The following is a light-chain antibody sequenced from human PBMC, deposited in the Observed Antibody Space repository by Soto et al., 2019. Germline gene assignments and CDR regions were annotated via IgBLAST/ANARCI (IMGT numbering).Light chain of an antibody. CDR2: SNN. V-gene: IGLV1-44*01. CDR3: AAWDDSLNVLYV. Sequence: QSALTQPPSASGTPGQRGTISFSGSSSNIGSNTVNWYQQLPGTAPKLLIYSNNQRPSGVPDRFSGSKSGTSASLAISGLQSEDEADYYCAAWDDSLNVLYVFGTGTKVTVL. CDR1: SSNIGSNT. J-gene: IGLJ1*01.